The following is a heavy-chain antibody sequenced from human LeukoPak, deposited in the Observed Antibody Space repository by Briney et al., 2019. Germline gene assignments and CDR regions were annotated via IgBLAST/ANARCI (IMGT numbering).Heavy chain of an antibody. CDR1: GFTFSSYA. Sequence: GGSLRLSCAASGFTFSSYAMSWVRQTPGKGLEWVLAISGSGGSTYYADSVKGRFTISRDNSKNTLYLQMNSLRAEDTAVYYCAKGITYYYDSNGPRGYFDLWGRGTLVTVSS. J-gene: IGHJ2*01. CDR3: AKGITYYYDSNGPRGYFDL. D-gene: IGHD3-22*01. CDR2: ISGSGGST. V-gene: IGHV3-23*01.